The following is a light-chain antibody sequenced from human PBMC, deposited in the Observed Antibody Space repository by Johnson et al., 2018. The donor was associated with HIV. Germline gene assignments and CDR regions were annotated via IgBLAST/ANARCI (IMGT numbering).Light chain of an antibody. CDR1: SSNIGNNY. J-gene: IGLJ1*01. CDR2: DNN. Sequence: QSVLTQPPSVSAAPGQKVTISCSGSSSNIGNNYVSWYQQLPGTAPKLLIYDNNKRPSGIPDRFSGSKSDTSATLDITGLQTGDEAEYYCGTWDGSLRLYVFGTGTKVTVL. V-gene: IGLV1-51*01. CDR3: GTWDGSLRLYV.